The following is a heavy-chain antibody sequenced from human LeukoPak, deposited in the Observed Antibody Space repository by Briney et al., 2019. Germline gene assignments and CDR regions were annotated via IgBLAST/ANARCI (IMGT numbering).Heavy chain of an antibody. CDR2: INWDGGST. V-gene: IGHV3-20*04. Sequence: GGSLRLSCAASGFTFDDYGMSWVRQAPGKGLEWVSGINWDGGSTGYADSVKGRFTISRDNAKNSLYLQMNSLRAEDTAVYYCVYGGSYYVAWGQGTLVTVSS. CDR3: VYGGSYYVA. CDR1: GFTFDDYG. D-gene: IGHD1-26*01. J-gene: IGHJ5*02.